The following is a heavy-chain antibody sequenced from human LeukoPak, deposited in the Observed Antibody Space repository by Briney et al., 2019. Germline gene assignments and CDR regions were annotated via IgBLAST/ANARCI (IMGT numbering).Heavy chain of an antibody. Sequence: GGSLRLSCAASGFTFSNYVIHWVRQAPGKGLEWVAIISYDGSNEYYADSVKGRFTISRDNAKNSLYLQMNSLRAEDTAVYYCAGGGCPGYNLNAFDLWGQGTVVTVSS. J-gene: IGHJ3*01. CDR1: GFTFSNYV. V-gene: IGHV3-30*04. CDR2: ISYDGSNE. CDR3: AGGGCPGYNLNAFDL. D-gene: IGHD5-24*01.